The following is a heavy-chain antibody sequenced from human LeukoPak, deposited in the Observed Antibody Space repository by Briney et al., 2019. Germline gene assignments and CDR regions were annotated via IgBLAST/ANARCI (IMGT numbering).Heavy chain of an antibody. CDR1: GVTFSSYW. CDR2: INSDGSIT. V-gene: IGHV3-74*01. J-gene: IGHJ4*02. CDR3: ARVQRSSSGWYEAGLDY. D-gene: IGHD6-19*01. Sequence: GGSLRLSCAAAGVTFSSYWMYWVRHAPGKGLVWVSHINSDGSITSYADSVKSRFTISRDNAKNTLYLQMNSLIAEDTAVYYCARVQRSSSGWYEAGLDYWGQGTLVTVSS.